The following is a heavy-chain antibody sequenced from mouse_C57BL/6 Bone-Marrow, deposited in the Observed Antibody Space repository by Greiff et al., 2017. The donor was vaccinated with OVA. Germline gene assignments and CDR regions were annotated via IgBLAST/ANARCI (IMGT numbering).Heavy chain of an antibody. J-gene: IGHJ2*01. CDR2: IHPNSGST. D-gene: IGHD2-4*01. V-gene: IGHV1-64*01. Sequence: QVQLKQPGAELVKPGASVKLSCKASGYTFTSYWMHWVKQRPGQGLEWIGMIHPNSGSTNYNEKFKSKATLTVDKSSSTAYMQISSLTSEDSAVYYCARDDYDEGYFDYWGQGTTLTVSS. CDR1: GYTFTSYW. CDR3: ARDDYDEGYFDY.